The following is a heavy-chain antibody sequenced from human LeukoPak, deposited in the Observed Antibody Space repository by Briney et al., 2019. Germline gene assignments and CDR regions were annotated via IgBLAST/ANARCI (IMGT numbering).Heavy chain of an antibody. D-gene: IGHD3-22*01. J-gene: IGHJ4*02. CDR3: ARAPPGVGRSSGYYWGY. V-gene: IGHV1-2*02. CDR1: GYTFTGYY. Sequence: GASVKVSCKASGYTFTGYYMHWVRQAPGQGLEWMGWINPNSGGTNYAQKFQGRVTMTRDTSISTAYMELSRLRSDDTAVYYCARAPPGVGRSSGYYWGYWGQGTLVTVSS. CDR2: INPNSGGT.